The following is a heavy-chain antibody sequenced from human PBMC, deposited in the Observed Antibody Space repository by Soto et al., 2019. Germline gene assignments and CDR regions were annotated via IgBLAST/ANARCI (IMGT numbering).Heavy chain of an antibody. CDR3: ASEATVTTTGYYGMDV. D-gene: IGHD4-17*01. J-gene: IGHJ6*02. CDR2: IYYSGST. Sequence: PSETLSLTCTVSGGSISSSSYYWGWIRQPPGKGLEWIGSIYYSGSTYYNPSLKSRFTISVDTSKNQFSLKLSSVTAADTAVYYCASEATVTTTGYYGMDVWGQGTTVTVSS. CDR1: GGSISSSSYY. V-gene: IGHV4-39*01.